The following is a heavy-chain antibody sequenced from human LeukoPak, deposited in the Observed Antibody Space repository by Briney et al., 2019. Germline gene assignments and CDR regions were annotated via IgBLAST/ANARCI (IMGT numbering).Heavy chain of an antibody. Sequence: GGSLRLSCAASGFTFSSYSMNWVRQAPGKGLEWVSAISGSGGSTYYADSVKGRFTISRDNSKNTLYLQMNSLRAEDTAVYYCARRGVHCSSTSCYPYYFDYWGQGTLVTVSS. CDR1: GFTFSSYS. V-gene: IGHV3-23*01. CDR3: ARRGVHCSSTSCYPYYFDY. CDR2: ISGSGGST. J-gene: IGHJ4*02. D-gene: IGHD2-2*01.